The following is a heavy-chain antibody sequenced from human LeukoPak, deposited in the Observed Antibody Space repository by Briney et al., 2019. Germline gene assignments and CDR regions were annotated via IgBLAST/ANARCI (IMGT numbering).Heavy chain of an antibody. CDR3: ARDGTLATIDY. CDR2: ISSSSSTI. J-gene: IGHJ4*02. Sequence: PGGSLRLSCAASGFTFSSYSMNWVRQAPGKGLEWVSYISSSSSTIYYADSVKGRFTISRDNAKNSLYLQMNSLRAEDTAVYYCARDGTLATIDYWGQGTLVTVSS. CDR1: GFTFSSYS. V-gene: IGHV3-48*04. D-gene: IGHD1-26*01.